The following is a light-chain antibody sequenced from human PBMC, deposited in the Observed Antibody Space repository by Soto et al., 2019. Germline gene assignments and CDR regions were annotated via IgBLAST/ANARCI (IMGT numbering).Light chain of an antibody. V-gene: IGKV3D-15*01. J-gene: IGKJ2*01. CDR1: QSVNHN. CDR2: GAS. Sequence: DRVMTQSPDTLSASPGERVSISCRASQSVNHNLAWYHQKPGQAPRLLIYGASTRATDIPARFFGSGSGTEFTLTISSLQSEDSATYYCQQSYSLPYTFGQGTKVDIK. CDR3: QQSYSLPYT.